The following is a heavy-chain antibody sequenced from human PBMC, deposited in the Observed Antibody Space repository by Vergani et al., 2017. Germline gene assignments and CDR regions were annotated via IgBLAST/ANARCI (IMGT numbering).Heavy chain of an antibody. D-gene: IGHD1-7*01. J-gene: IGHJ4*02. CDR3: ARPTEYSWNYGGAFDD. CDR2: IYYSGST. CDR1: GGSLSSSSYY. Sequence: QLQLQESGPGLVKPSETLSLTCTVSGGSLSSSSYYWGWIRQPPGKGLEWIGSIYYSGSTYYNPSLKSRVTISVDTSKNQFSLKLSSVTAADTAVYYGARPTEYSWNYGGAFDDWGQGTLVTVSS. V-gene: IGHV4-39*01.